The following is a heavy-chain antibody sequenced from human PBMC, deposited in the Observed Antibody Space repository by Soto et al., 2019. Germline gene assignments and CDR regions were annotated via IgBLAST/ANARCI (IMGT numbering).Heavy chain of an antibody. CDR3: AKDLSLHYYGSGSYYNLFDY. CDR1: GFTFSSYG. Sequence: QVQLVESGGGVVQPGRSLRLSCAASGFTFSSYGMHWVRQAPGKGLEWVAVISYDGSNKYYADSVKGRFTISRDNSKNTLYLQMNSLRAEVTAVYYCAKDLSLHYYGSGSYYNLFDYWGQGTLVTVSS. CDR2: ISYDGSNK. V-gene: IGHV3-30*18. J-gene: IGHJ4*02. D-gene: IGHD3-10*01.